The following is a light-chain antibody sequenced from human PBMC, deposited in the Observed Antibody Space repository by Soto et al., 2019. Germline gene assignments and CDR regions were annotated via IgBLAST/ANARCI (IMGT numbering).Light chain of an antibody. CDR1: QSVSSRN. CDR3: LRYGDSPPAYT. CDR2: GAS. Sequence: EIVLTQSPGTVSLSPGERATLSCRASQSVSSRNLAWYRQKPGQAPSLLIFGASNRATGIPDRFSRRGSGTDFTLTISRLEPEDCAVYYCLRYGDSPPAYTFGQGTKLEIK. V-gene: IGKV3-20*01. J-gene: IGKJ2*01.